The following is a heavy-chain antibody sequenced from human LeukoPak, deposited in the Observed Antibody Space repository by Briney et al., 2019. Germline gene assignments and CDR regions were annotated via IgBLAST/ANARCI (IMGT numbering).Heavy chain of an antibody. J-gene: IGHJ4*02. CDR3: ARDFLRRGYDFWSGYYDY. CDR2: ISYDGSNK. D-gene: IGHD3-3*01. CDR1: GFTFSSYA. Sequence: GGSLRLSCAASGFTFSSYAMHWVRQAPGKGLEWVAVISYDGSNKYYADSVQGRFSISRDNSKNTLYLQMNSLRAEDTAVYYCARDFLRRGYDFWSGYYDYWGQGTLVTVSS. V-gene: IGHV3-30-3*01.